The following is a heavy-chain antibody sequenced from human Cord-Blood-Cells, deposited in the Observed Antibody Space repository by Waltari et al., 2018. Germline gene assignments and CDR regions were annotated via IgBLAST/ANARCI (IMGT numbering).Heavy chain of an antibody. J-gene: IGHJ2*01. CDR2: TYYRSKWYN. Sequence: HVQLPQSGPGLVKPSQTLPLTLAISGASVPSNSAPRNWYRHSPAGGLEWRERTYYRSKWYNDYAVSVKSGITINPDTSKNQFSLQLNAVTPEDTAVYYCARELGKGNWYFDLWGRGTLVTVSS. CDR3: ARELGKGNWYFDL. D-gene: IGHD7-27*01. CDR1: GASVPSNSAP. V-gene: IGHV6-1*01.